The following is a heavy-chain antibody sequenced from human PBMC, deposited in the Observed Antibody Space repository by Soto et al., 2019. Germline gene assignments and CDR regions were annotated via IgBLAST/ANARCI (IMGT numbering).Heavy chain of an antibody. CDR3: AKDSTRYYDSSGLDY. D-gene: IGHD3-22*01. J-gene: IGHJ4*02. Sequence: PGGSLRLSWAASGFTFSSYGMHWVRQAPGKGLEWVAVISYDGSKKYYAYSVKGRFTISRDNSKNTQYLQMNSLRAEDTAVSYCAKDSTRYYDSSGLDYWGQGTLVTVSS. CDR1: GFTFSSYG. CDR2: ISYDGSKK. V-gene: IGHV3-30*18.